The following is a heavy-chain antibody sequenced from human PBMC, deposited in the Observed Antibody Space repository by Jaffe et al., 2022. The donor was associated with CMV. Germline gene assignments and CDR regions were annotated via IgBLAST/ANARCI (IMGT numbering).Heavy chain of an antibody. J-gene: IGHJ4*02. D-gene: IGHD2-15*01. Sequence: EVQLLESGGGLVQPGGSLRLSCAASGFTFRNFAMTWVRQAPGKGLEWVSTISGNDGRIYYRDSVKGRFTISRDNSENTLYLQMNSLRAEDTAVYYCAKRGDRDHCSGPTCYFDYWGQGTLLTVSS. CDR1: GFTFRNFA. CDR2: ISGNDGRI. V-gene: IGHV3-23*01. CDR3: AKRGDRDHCSGPTCYFDY.